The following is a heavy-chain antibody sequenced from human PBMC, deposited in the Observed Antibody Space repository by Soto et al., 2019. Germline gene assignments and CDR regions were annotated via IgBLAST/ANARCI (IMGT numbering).Heavy chain of an antibody. D-gene: IGHD1-26*01. CDR3: AKDRLSGSYHRYFDY. CDR2: ISGRDEST. Sequence: EVRLLESGGGLVQPGGSLRLSCAASGFTFSTYAMSWVRQAPGKGLEWVTGISGRDESTYYADSVKGRFTISRDNSKNTLYLQMSSLRAEDTAVYYCAKDRLSGSYHRYFDYWGQGTLVTVSS. J-gene: IGHJ4*02. CDR1: GFTFSTYA. V-gene: IGHV3-23*01.